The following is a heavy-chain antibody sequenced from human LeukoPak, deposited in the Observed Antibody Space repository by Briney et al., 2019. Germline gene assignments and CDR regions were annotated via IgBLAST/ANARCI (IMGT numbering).Heavy chain of an antibody. D-gene: IGHD3-22*01. CDR3: ARDVADEGYYYDSSGYAIDY. Sequence: GGSLRLSCAASGFTFSNYWMGWVRQAPGKGLQWVANIKTDGSEKYYVDSVKGRFTISRDNAKNSLYLQMNSLRAEDTAVYYCARDVADEGYYYDSSGYAIDYWGQGTLVTVSS. CDR1: GFTFSNYW. CDR2: IKTDGSEK. J-gene: IGHJ4*02. V-gene: IGHV3-7*01.